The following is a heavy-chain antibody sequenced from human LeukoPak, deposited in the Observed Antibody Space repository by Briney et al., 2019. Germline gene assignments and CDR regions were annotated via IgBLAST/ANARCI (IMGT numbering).Heavy chain of an antibody. J-gene: IGHJ4*02. CDR3: ARARTWVASAPYDY. Sequence: SETLSLTCAVYGGSFSGYYLSWIRQPPGKGLEWIGEINHSGSTNYNPSLKSRVTISVDTSKNQFSLKLSSVTAADTAVYYCARARTWVASAPYDYWGQGTLVTVSS. D-gene: IGHD1-1*01. V-gene: IGHV4-34*01. CDR1: GGSFSGYY. CDR2: INHSGST.